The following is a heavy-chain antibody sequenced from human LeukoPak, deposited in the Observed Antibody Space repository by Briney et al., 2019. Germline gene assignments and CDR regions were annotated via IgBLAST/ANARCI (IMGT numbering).Heavy chain of an antibody. Sequence: PSETLSLTCTVSGRSISGYYWSWIRQPPGKGLEWIGWIYYSGNTNYNPSLKSRVTMSLDRSQNRFSLRLISLTAADTAMYFCARYDGSPPTYLDSWGQGTLVPVSS. J-gene: IGHJ4*02. CDR3: ARYDGSPPTYLDS. V-gene: IGHV4-59*08. D-gene: IGHD1-26*01. CDR2: IYYSGNT. CDR1: GRSISGYY.